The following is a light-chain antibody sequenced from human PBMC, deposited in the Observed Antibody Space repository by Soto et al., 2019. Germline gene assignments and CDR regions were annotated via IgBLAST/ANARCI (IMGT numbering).Light chain of an antibody. Sequence: DIQMTQSPSTLSASVGDRVTITCRASQSISSWLAWYQQKPGKAPKLLIYDASSLESGVPSRFSGSGSGTEFTLTISSLQPDDFATYYCQQYNSSPWTFGQGTKLDIK. CDR2: DAS. CDR3: QQYNSSPWT. V-gene: IGKV1-5*01. CDR1: QSISSW. J-gene: IGKJ1*01.